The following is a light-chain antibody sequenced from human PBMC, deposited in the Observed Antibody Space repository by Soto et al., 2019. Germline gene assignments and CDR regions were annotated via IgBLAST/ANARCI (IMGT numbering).Light chain of an antibody. J-gene: IGLJ3*02. CDR2: STD. CDR3: ASWDDNLNGGV. Sequence: QSVLTQPPSASGTPGQRVTLSCSGTNSNIGRNTVNWYRQFPGTAPKLLVFSTDQRPSGVPDRFSGSKSGTSASLAINGLHSEDEADYYCASWDDNLNGGVFGGGTKVTVL. CDR1: NSNIGRNT. V-gene: IGLV1-44*01.